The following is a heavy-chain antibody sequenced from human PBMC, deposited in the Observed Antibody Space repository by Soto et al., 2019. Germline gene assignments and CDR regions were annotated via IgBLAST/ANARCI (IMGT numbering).Heavy chain of an antibody. Sequence: TGGSLRLSCAASGFTFSGSAMHWVRQASGKGLEWVGRIRSKANSYATAYAASVKGRFTISRDDSKNTAYLQMNSLKTEDTAVYYCTRHLYYYDSSGPPGWGQGTLVTVSS. J-gene: IGHJ4*02. D-gene: IGHD3-22*01. CDR2: IRSKANSYAT. V-gene: IGHV3-73*01. CDR3: TRHLYYYDSSGPPG. CDR1: GFTFSGSA.